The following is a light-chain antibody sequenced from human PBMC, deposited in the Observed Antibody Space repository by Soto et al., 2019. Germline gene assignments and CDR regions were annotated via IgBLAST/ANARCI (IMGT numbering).Light chain of an antibody. CDR3: QSYDSSLSASRV. CDR1: SGDVGGYNY. J-gene: IGLJ1*01. Sequence: QSALTQPASVSGSPGQSVTISCAGTSGDVGGYNYVSWYQQHPGKAPKLMIHAVTNRPSGVSNRFSGSKSGNTASLTISSLQAEDEADYYCQSYDSSLSASRVFGTGTKLTVL. V-gene: IGLV2-14*01. CDR2: AVT.